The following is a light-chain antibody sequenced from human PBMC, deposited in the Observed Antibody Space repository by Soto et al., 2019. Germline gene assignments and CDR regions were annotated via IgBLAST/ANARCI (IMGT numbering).Light chain of an antibody. Sequence: ELVMTQSPAILSVSPGERATLSCRASQSVSSNLAWYQQKPGQAPRLLIYGASTRAIGIPARFSGSGSGTEFTLTISSLQSEDFAVYYCQQYNNWPPWTFGQGTKVDIK. J-gene: IGKJ1*01. V-gene: IGKV3-15*01. CDR2: GAS. CDR1: QSVSSN. CDR3: QQYNNWPPWT.